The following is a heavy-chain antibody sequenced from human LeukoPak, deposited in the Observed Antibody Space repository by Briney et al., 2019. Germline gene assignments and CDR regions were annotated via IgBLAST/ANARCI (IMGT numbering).Heavy chain of an antibody. V-gene: IGHV4-34*01. Sequence: PSETLSLTCAVYGGSFSGYYWSWIRQPPGKGLEWIGEINHSGSTNYNPSLKSRVTISVDTSKNQFSPKLSSVTAADTAVYYCARGGEMATSPWGQGTLVTVSS. D-gene: IGHD5-24*01. J-gene: IGHJ5*02. CDR2: INHSGST. CDR1: GGSFSGYY. CDR3: ARGGEMATSP.